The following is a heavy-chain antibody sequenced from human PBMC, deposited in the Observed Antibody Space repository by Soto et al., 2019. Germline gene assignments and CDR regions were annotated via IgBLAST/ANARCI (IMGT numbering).Heavy chain of an antibody. V-gene: IGHV4-59*01. CDR1: GGSISSYY. CDR3: ARLTGGDAFDI. J-gene: IGHJ3*02. Sequence: SETLSLTXTVSGGSISSYYWSWIRQPPGKGLEWIGYIYYSGSTNYNPSLKSRVTISVDTSKNQFSLKLSSVTAADTAVYYCARLTGGDAFDIWGQGTMVTVSS. CDR2: IYYSGST. D-gene: IGHD7-27*01.